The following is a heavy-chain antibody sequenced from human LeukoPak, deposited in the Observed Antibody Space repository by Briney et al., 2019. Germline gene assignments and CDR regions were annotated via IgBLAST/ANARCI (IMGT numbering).Heavy chain of an antibody. V-gene: IGHV1-69*05. CDR2: IIPIFGTA. CDR1: GGTFSSYA. CDR3: ARDFNGFGEFDY. J-gene: IGHJ4*02. Sequence: SVKVSCKASGGTFSSYAISWVRQAPGQGLEWMGRIIPIFGTANYAQKFQGRVTITTDESTSTAYMELSSLRSEDTAVYYCARDFNGFGEFDYWGQGALVTVSS. D-gene: IGHD3-10*01.